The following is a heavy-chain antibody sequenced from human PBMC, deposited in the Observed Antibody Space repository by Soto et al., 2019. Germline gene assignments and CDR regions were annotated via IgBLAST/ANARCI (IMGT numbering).Heavy chain of an antibody. CDR1: GFSFSSYA. D-gene: IGHD2-2*01. Sequence: GGSLRLSCAASGFSFSSYAMSWVRQAPGKGLEWVSGISGSGGSTYYADSVKGRFTISRDNSKNTLYLQMNSLRAEDTAVYYCAKGEVVAVYYYSTMDVWGQGTTVTVS. CDR3: AKGEVVAVYYYSTMDV. CDR2: ISGSGGST. J-gene: IGHJ6*02. V-gene: IGHV3-23*01.